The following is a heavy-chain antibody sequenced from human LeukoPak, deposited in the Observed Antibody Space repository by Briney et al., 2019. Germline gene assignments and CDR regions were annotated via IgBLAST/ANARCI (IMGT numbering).Heavy chain of an antibody. Sequence: SETLSLTCTVSGYSITSDHFWGWLRQPPGKGLEWIGSVYHTGSTFYSPSLKSRVTISLDTSKNLFSLNLSSVTAADTAIYYCARGVAATNWCYYMDVWGKGPRSPSP. D-gene: IGHD2-8*02. CDR2: VYHTGST. J-gene: IGHJ6*03. CDR3: ARGVAATNWCYYMDV. CDR1: GYSITSDHF. V-gene: IGHV4-38-2*02.